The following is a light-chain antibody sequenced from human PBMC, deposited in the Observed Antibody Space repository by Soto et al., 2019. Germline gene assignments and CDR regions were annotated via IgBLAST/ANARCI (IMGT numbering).Light chain of an antibody. Sequence: EIVLTQSAGTLSLSPGERATLSCRASQSVSSSYLAWYQQKPGQAPRLVIYDASSRATGIPDRFSASGSGTDFTLTISRLEPEDFAVYYCQQYSTSPLTFGQGTKVDIK. CDR1: QSVSSSY. CDR3: QQYSTSPLT. J-gene: IGKJ1*01. V-gene: IGKV3-20*01. CDR2: DAS.